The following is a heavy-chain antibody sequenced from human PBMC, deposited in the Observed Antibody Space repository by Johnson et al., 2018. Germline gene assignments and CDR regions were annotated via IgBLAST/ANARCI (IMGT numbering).Heavy chain of an antibody. CDR1: GFTFDDYA. CDR3: AKDLGHDDILTGYYYYYYGMDG. Sequence: VQLVQSGGGLVQPGRSLRLSCAASGFTFDDYAMHWVRQAPWKGLEWVSGLSWNSGSIGYADSVKGRFTISRDNAKNSLYLQMNSLRAEDTALYYCAKDLGHDDILTGYYYYYYGMDGWGQGTTVTVSS. V-gene: IGHV3-9*01. D-gene: IGHD3-9*01. CDR2: LSWNSGSI. J-gene: IGHJ6*02.